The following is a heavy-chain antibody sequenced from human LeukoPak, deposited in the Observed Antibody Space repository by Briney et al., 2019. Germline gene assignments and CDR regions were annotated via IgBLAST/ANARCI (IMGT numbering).Heavy chain of an antibody. V-gene: IGHV4-34*01. D-gene: IGHD5-18*01. CDR1: GGSFSGYY. CDR3: ARISYRYQKYYFDY. Sequence: SETLSLTCAVYGGSFSGYYWSWIRQPPVKGLEWIGEINHSGSTNYNPSLKSRVTISVDTSKNQFSLKLSSVTAADTAVYYCARISYRYQKYYFDYWGQGTLVTVSS. CDR2: INHSGST. J-gene: IGHJ4*02.